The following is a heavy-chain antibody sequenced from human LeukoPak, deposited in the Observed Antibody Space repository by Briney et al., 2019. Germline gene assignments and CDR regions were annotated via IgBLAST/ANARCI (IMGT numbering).Heavy chain of an antibody. J-gene: IGHJ3*02. V-gene: IGHV3-48*01. D-gene: IGHD3-3*01. CDR3: ARSLRNAFDI. CDR1: GFTFSSYS. CDR2: IRSSSSTI. Sequence: GGSLRLSCAASGFTFSSYSMNWVRQAPGKGLEWVSYIRSSSSTIYYADSVKGRFAISTDNANNSLYLQMNSLRAEDTAVYYCARSLRNAFDIWGQGTMVTVSS.